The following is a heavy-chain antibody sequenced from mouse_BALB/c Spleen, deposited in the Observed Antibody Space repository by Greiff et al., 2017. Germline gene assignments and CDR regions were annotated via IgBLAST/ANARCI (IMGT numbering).Heavy chain of an antibody. D-gene: IGHD1-1*01. CDR3: ARSGGSSYLNFDY. V-gene: IGHV5-17*02. CDR2: ISSGSSTI. CDR1: GFTFSSFG. Sequence: EVQLVESGGGLVQPGGSRKLSCAASGFTFSSFGMHWVRQAPEKGLEWVAYISSGSSTIYYADTVKGRFTISRDNPKNTLFLQMTSLRSEDTAMYYCARSGGSSYLNFDYWGQGTTLTVSS. J-gene: IGHJ2*01.